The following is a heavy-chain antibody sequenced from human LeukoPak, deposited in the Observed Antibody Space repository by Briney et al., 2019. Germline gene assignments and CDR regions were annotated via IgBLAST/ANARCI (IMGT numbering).Heavy chain of an antibody. Sequence: DPSETLSLTCTVSGGSISSYYWSWIRQPAGKGLEWIGRIYTSGSTNYNPSLKSRVTMSVDTSKNQFSLKLSSLTAADTAVYYCARDAYSSGWYGAYYYYYYMDVWGKGTTVTISS. CDR2: IYTSGST. J-gene: IGHJ6*03. CDR3: ARDAYSSGWYGAYYYYYYMDV. CDR1: GGSISSYY. V-gene: IGHV4-4*07. D-gene: IGHD6-19*01.